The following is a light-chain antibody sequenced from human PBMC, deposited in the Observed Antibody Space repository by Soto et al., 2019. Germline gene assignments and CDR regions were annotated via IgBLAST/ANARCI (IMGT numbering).Light chain of an antibody. CDR1: QSISSW. V-gene: IGKV1-5*03. CDR2: KAS. J-gene: IGKJ2*01. Sequence: DIQMTQSPSTLSASVGDRVTITCRASQSISSWLAWYQQKPGNAPKVLIYKASNLETGVPSRFSGSGSETEFTLTISSLQPDDFATYYCQQYNGYPYTFGQGTKLEIK. CDR3: QQYNGYPYT.